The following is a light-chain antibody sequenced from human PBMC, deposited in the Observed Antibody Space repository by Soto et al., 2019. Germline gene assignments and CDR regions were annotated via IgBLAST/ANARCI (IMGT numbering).Light chain of an antibody. Sequence: DILMTRSPATLYASVGDTVTVTCRASQSVSGWLAWYQQKPGEAPKLLIYDASALQSGVPSRFSGSGSGTEFTLTISSLQPDDFATYYCQQYNSYSFGQGTKV. V-gene: IGKV1-5*01. CDR2: DAS. CDR1: QSVSGW. J-gene: IGKJ1*01. CDR3: QQYNSYS.